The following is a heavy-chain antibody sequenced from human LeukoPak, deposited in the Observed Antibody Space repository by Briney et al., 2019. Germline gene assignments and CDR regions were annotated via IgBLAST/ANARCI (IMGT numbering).Heavy chain of an antibody. V-gene: IGHV4-39*01. CDR3: ARAYSSSWSDYYYYGMDV. J-gene: IGHJ6*02. Sequence: SETLSLTCTVSGGSISSSSYYWGWIRQPPGKGLEWIGSIYYSGSTYYNPSLKSRVTISVDTSKNQFSLKLSSVTAADTAVYYCARAYSSSWSDYYYYGMDVWGQGTTVTVSS. CDR2: IYYSGST. D-gene: IGHD6-13*01. CDR1: GGSISSSSYY.